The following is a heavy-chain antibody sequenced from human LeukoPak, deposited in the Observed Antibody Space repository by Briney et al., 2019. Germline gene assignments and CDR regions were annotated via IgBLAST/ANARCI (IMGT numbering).Heavy chain of an antibody. CDR2: INPNSGST. CDR1: GYTFTSYY. D-gene: IGHD1-26*01. CDR3: ARGGLSGSYYDYFHH. Sequence: ASVKVSCKASGYTFTSYYMHWVRQAPGQGLEWMGIINPNSGSTNSAQKFQGRVTMTRDTSISTAYMELSRLRSDDTAVYYCARGGLSGSYYDYFHHWGQGTLVTVSS. J-gene: IGHJ1*01. V-gene: IGHV1-2*02.